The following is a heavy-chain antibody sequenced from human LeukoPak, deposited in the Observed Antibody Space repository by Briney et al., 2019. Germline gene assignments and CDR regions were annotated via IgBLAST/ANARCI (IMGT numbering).Heavy chain of an antibody. J-gene: IGHJ4*02. CDR3: ARHDSAAVAAAFDY. D-gene: IGHD6-19*01. Sequence: KPSETLSLTCTVSGGSISSSSYYWGWIRQPPGKGLEWIGSIYYSGSTYYNPSLKSRVTISVDTSKNQFSLKLSSVTAADTAVYYCARHDSAAVAAAFDYWGQGTLVTASS. CDR1: GGSISSSSYY. CDR2: IYYSGST. V-gene: IGHV4-39*01.